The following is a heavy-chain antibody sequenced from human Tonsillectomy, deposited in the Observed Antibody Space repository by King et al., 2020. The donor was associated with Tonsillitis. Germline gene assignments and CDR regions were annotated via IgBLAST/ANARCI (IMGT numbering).Heavy chain of an antibody. CDR1: GFSLSTSGMC. CDR2: IDWDDDK. Sequence: TLKESGPALVKPTQTLTLTCTFSGFSLSTSGMCVSWIRQPPGKALEWLALIDWDDDKYYNTSLKTRLTISKDTSKNQVVLTMTNMDPVDTATYYCARIGYYYDSSGVIDYWAREPWSPSPQ. CDR3: ARIGYYYDSSGVIDY. V-gene: IGHV2-70*01. J-gene: IGHJ4*02. D-gene: IGHD3-22*01.